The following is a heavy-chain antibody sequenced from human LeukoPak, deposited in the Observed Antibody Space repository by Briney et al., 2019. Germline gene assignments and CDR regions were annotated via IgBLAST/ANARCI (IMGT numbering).Heavy chain of an antibody. CDR1: DFSFSLST. V-gene: IGHV3-23*01. CDR3: AKADSSGWYEGNWFDP. CDR2: ISGSGGST. D-gene: IGHD6-13*01. Sequence: GGSLRLSCAVSDFSFSLSTMSWVRQAPGKGLEWVSSISGSGGSTYYADSVKGRLTISRDNSKNTLYLQMNSLRAEDTAVYYCAKADSSGWYEGNWFDPWGQGTLVTVSS. J-gene: IGHJ5*02.